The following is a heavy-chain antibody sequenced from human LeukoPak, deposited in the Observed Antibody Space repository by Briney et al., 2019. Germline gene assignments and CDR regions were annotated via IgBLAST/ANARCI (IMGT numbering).Heavy chain of an antibody. Sequence: SETLSLTCTVSGGSISSSSYYWGWIRQPPGKGQEWIGSIYYSGSTYYNPPLKSRVTISVDTSKNQFSLKLSSVTAADTAVYYCATEHSGWYPPTRPFDYWGQGTLVTVSS. CDR3: ATEHSGWYPPTRPFDY. CDR1: GGSISSSSYY. V-gene: IGHV4-39*01. CDR2: IYYSGST. J-gene: IGHJ4*02. D-gene: IGHD6-19*01.